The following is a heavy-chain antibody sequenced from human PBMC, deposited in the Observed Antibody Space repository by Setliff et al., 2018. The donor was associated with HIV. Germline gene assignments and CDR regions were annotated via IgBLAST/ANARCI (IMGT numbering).Heavy chain of an antibody. D-gene: IGHD5-12*01. CDR1: GGSFSGYY. CDR2: IVHSGDT. J-gene: IGHJ4*02. CDR3: ARQNSGYAPGPFDY. Sequence: SETLSLTCAVSGGSFSGYYWNWIRQPPGEGLEWIGEIVHSGDTNYNPSLKSRVIISVDVSKNQFSLKLSSVTAADTAVYYCARQNSGYAPGPFDYWGQGILVTVSS. V-gene: IGHV4-34*12.